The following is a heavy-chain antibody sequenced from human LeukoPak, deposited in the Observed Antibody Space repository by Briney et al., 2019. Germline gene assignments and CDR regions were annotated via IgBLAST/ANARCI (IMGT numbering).Heavy chain of an antibody. V-gene: IGHV3-23*01. CDR1: GFTFSTFG. CDR3: ARDQLGAVLYFDY. Sequence: GGSLRLSCVASGFTFSTFGMSWDRQAPGKGLEWVSAITGSGGRTYYADSVKGRFTISRDNSKNTLYLQINSLRGEDTAVYYCARDQLGAVLYFDYWGQGALVTVSS. J-gene: IGHJ4*02. D-gene: IGHD1-1*01. CDR2: ITGSGGRT.